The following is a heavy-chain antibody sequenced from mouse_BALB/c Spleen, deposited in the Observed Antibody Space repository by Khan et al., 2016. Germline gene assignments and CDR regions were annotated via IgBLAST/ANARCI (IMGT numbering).Heavy chain of an antibody. D-gene: IGHD1-1*01. J-gene: IGHJ2*01. CDR1: GYAFSTYW. CDR2: IYPGDDDT. CDR3: SRFTTVVAVHY. V-gene: IGHV1-80*01. Sequence: QVQLKESGAELVRPGSSVKISCKASGYAFSTYWIHWVKQRPGQGLEWIGQIYPGDDDTKYNGKFKGKATLTADKSSSTAYMQLSSLTSADSAVYFCSRFTTVVAVHYWGQGTTLAVSS.